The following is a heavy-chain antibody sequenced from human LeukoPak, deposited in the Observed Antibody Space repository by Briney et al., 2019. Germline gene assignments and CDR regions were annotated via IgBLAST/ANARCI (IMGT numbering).Heavy chain of an antibody. CDR3: ARDHSITQFDY. CDR1: GGSISSGSYY. D-gene: IGHD2-15*01. Sequence: SETLSLTCTVSGGSISSGSYYWSWIRQPAGKGLEWIGRIYTSGSTNYNPSLKSRVTISVDTSKNQFSLKLSSVTAADAAVYYCARDHSITQFDYWGQGTLVTVSS. V-gene: IGHV4-61*02. J-gene: IGHJ4*02. CDR2: IYTSGST.